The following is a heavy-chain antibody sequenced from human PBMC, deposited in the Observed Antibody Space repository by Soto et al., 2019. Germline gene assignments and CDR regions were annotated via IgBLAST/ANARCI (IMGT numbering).Heavy chain of an antibody. Sequence: VHLVESGGGVVQPGRSLRLSCAASGFTFSNFGIHWVRQAPGKGLEWVAVMSYDGSNEYYGDSVKGRFTISRDSSKNTLFLQMNSLRAEDTAVYYCAKGRHGSSYSAADYWGQGTLVTVSS. V-gene: IGHV3-30*18. D-gene: IGHD6-6*01. CDR2: MSYDGSNE. CDR3: AKGRHGSSYSAADY. J-gene: IGHJ4*02. CDR1: GFTFSNFG.